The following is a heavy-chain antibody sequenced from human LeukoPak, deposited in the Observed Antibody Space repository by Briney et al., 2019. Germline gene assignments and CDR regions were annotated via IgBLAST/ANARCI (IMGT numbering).Heavy chain of an antibody. D-gene: IGHD6-19*01. CDR2: INHSGST. V-gene: IGHV4-34*01. J-gene: IGHJ4*02. CDR1: GGSISSYY. Sequence: KPSETLSLTCTVSGGSISSYYWSWIRQPPGKGLEWIGEINHSGSTNYNPSLKSRVTISVDTSKNQFSLKLSSVTAADTAVYYCARGRRAVAGNRVFDYWGQGTLVTVSS. CDR3: ARGRRAVAGNRVFDY.